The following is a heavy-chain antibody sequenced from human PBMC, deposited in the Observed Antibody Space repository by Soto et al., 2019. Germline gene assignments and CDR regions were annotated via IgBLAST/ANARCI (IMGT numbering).Heavy chain of an antibody. Sequence: QLQLQESGPGLVKPSETLSLTCTVSGGSISSSSYYWGWIRQPPGKGLEWIGSIYYIGSTYYNPSLKSRVTISVDTSKNQFSLKLSSVTAADTAVYYCAKTYYDFWSDIYFDYWGQGTLVTVSS. CDR3: AKTYYDFWSDIYFDY. J-gene: IGHJ4*02. V-gene: IGHV4-39*01. D-gene: IGHD3-3*01. CDR1: GGSISSSSYY. CDR2: IYYIGST.